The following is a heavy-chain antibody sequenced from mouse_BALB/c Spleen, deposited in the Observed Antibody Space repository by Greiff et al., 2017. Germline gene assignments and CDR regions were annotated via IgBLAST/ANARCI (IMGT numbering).Heavy chain of an antibody. CDR1: GFTFSSFG. D-gene: IGHD2-14*01. Sequence: EVQLVESGGGLVQPGGSRKLSCAASGFTFSSFGMHWVRQAPEKGLEWVAYISSGSSTIYYADTVKGRFTISRDNPKNTLFLQMTSLRSEDTAMYYCARQGYEGYFDYWGQGTTLTVSS. CDR2: ISSGSSTI. J-gene: IGHJ2*01. V-gene: IGHV5-17*02. CDR3: ARQGYEGYFDY.